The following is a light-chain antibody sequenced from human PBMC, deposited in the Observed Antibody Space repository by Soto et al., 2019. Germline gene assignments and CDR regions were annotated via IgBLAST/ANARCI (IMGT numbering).Light chain of an antibody. J-gene: IGKJ4*01. CDR3: QQDEAYPLT. CDR2: KAA. CDR1: QSISSR. V-gene: IGKV1-5*03. Sequence: DIQLTQSPSTLSASVGARVTITCRASQSISSRLAWYQQKPGKAPNLLVYKAASFASGVPSRSSARGSGTELTLTISTLQPDDFATYYCQQDEAYPLTVGGGTKVEI.